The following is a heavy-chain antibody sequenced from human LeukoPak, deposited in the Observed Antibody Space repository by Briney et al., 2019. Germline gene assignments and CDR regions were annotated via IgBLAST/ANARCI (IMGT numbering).Heavy chain of an antibody. CDR3: ARDSANVVGAKSIFDY. V-gene: IGHV3-21*01. CDR2: ISGSSSYI. Sequence: PGGSLRLSCAASGFTFSNYTMNWVRQAPGKGLEWVSSISGSSSYIYYADSVKGRFTISRDNAKNSLHLQMSSLRAEDTAVYYCARDSANVVGAKSIFDYWGQGALVTVSS. J-gene: IGHJ4*02. CDR1: GFTFSNYT. D-gene: IGHD1-26*01.